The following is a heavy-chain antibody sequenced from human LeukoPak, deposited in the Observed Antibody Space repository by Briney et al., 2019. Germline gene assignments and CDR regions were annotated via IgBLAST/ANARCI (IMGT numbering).Heavy chain of an antibody. CDR2: INAGNGNT. V-gene: IGHV1-3*01. CDR1: GYTFTSYA. J-gene: IGHJ4*02. Sequence: GASVKVSCKASGYTFTSYAMHWVRQAPGQRLEWMGWINAGNGNTKYSQKFQGRVTITRDTSASTAYMELSSLRSEDTAVYYCARAPSIDWGWTDYWGQGTLVTVSS. CDR3: ARAPSIDWGWTDY. D-gene: IGHD3-9*01.